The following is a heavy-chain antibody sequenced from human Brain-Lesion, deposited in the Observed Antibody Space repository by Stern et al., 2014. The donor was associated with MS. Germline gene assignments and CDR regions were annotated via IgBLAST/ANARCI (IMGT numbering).Heavy chain of an antibody. V-gene: IGHV1-8*01. Sequence: QAQLVQSGAEVKKPGASVTVSCKASGYTFSSYDITCARQPPGHGLDWMGWMNPYSGNTGYAQKFKGRVSMTSDPSISTVYMELTSLTSDDTAVYFCARAVRNQLLSEYWGQGTLVTVSS. J-gene: IGHJ4*02. CDR1: GYTFSSYD. D-gene: IGHD2-2*01. CDR2: MNPYSGNT. CDR3: ARAVRNQLLSEY.